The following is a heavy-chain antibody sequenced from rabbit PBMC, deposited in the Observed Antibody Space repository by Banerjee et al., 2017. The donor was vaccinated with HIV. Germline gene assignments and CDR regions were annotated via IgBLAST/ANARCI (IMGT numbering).Heavy chain of an antibody. J-gene: IGHJ6*01. CDR1: GFDFSSYG. V-gene: IGHV1S45*01. D-gene: IGHD6-1*01. Sequence: QEQVVESGGGLVQPGGSLTLSCKVSGFDFSSYGVSWVRQAPGKGLEWIACINSNTGNTVYASWAKGPFTISKTSSTTVTLQMTSLTAADTATYFCAGGYGTYDRYGMDLWGQGTLVTV. CDR3: AGGYGTYDRYGMDL. CDR2: INSNTGNT.